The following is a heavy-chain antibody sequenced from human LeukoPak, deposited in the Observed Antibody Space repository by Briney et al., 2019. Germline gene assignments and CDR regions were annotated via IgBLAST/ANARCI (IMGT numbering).Heavy chain of an antibody. J-gene: IGHJ4*02. Sequence: SETLSLTCTVSGGSLSSGFYYWSWIRQHPGKGLEWIGYIYYRGSTYYNPSLKSRVTISVDTSKNQFSLKLSSVTAADTAVYYCARGSYDTSGYYASTFDYWGQGTLVTVSS. CDR1: GGSLSSGFYY. CDR2: IYYRGST. CDR3: ARGSYDTSGYYASTFDY. V-gene: IGHV4-31*03. D-gene: IGHD3-22*01.